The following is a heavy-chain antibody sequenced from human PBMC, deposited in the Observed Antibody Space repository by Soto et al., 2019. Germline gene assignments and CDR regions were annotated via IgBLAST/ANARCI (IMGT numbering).Heavy chain of an antibody. CDR2: IIPIFGTA. Sequence: SVKVSCKASGGTFSSYAISWVRQAPGQGLEWMGGIIPIFGTANYAQKFQGRVTITADESTSTAYMELSSLRSEDTAVYYCARVPLVGATNNWFDPWGQGTLVTVSS. J-gene: IGHJ5*02. CDR3: ARVPLVGATNNWFDP. D-gene: IGHD1-26*01. CDR1: GGTFSSYA. V-gene: IGHV1-69*13.